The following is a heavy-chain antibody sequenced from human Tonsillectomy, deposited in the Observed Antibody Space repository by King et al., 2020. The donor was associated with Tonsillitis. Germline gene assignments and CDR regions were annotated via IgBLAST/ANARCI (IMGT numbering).Heavy chain of an antibody. V-gene: IGHV2-5*02. D-gene: IGHD3-3*01. J-gene: IGHJ4*02. CDR2: IYWDDDK. Sequence: TLQESGSTLVKPTQTLTLTCTFSGFSLSTNGGNVGWIRQPPGKALEWLGIIYWDDDKRYSPSLKSRLTITKDTSKNQVVLTMTNMDPVDTATYYCTHTNFWSGSFVWGQGTLVTVSS. CDR1: GFSLSTNGGN. CDR3: THTNFWSGSFV.